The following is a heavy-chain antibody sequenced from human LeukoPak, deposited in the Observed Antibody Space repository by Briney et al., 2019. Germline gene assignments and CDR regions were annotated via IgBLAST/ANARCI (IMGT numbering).Heavy chain of an antibody. Sequence: PGRSLRLSCAASGFTFSSYGMYWVRQAPGKGLEWVAVISYGGSNKYYADSVKGRFTISRDNSKNTLYLQMNSLRAEDTAVYYCARVLVFDDLYYYYGMDVWGQGTTVTVSS. V-gene: IGHV3-30*03. CDR2: ISYGGSNK. CDR1: GFTFSSYG. J-gene: IGHJ6*02. CDR3: ARVLVFDDLYYYYGMDV. D-gene: IGHD3-3*02.